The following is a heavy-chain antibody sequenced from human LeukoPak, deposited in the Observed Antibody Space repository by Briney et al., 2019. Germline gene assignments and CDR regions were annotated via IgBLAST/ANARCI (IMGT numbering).Heavy chain of an antibody. Sequence: GGSLKLSCAASGFTFSGSAMHWVRQASGKGLEWVGRIRSKANRYATAYAASVKGRFTISRDDSKNTAYLQMNSLKTEDTAVYYCTSFCGNSEALGDIWGQGTVVTVSS. V-gene: IGHV3-73*01. CDR1: GFTFSGSA. D-gene: IGHD4-23*01. CDR2: IRSKANRYAT. CDR3: TSFCGNSEALGDI. J-gene: IGHJ3*02.